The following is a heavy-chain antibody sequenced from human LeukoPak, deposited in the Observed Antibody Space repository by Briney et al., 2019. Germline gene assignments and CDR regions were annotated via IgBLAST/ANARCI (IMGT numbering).Heavy chain of an antibody. CDR2: IYHSGST. D-gene: IGHD1-7*01. V-gene: IGHV4-38-2*02. CDR1: GYSISSGYY. Sequence: SETLSLTCTVSGYSISSGYYWGWIRQPPGKGLEWIGSIYHSGSTYYNPSLKSRVTISVDTSKNQFSLKLSSVTAADTAVYYCASGNYLNWNYGYWGQGTLVTVSS. J-gene: IGHJ4*02. CDR3: ASGNYLNWNYGY.